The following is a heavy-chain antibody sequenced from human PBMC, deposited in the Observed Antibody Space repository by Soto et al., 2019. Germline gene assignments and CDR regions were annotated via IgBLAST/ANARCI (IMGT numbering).Heavy chain of an antibody. CDR1: GVSISSSSYY. V-gene: IGHV4-39*01. Sequence: QLQLQESGPGLVKPSETLSLTCTVSGVSISSSSYYWGWIRQPPGKGLEWIGSIYYNGDTNYNPSLKSRVTIAVDTSKSQFSLKLNSVTAADTAIYYCARLQMQWLLHGVDYWGQGTLVTVSS. CDR2: IYYNGDT. CDR3: ARLQMQWLLHGVDY. D-gene: IGHD3-22*01. J-gene: IGHJ4*02.